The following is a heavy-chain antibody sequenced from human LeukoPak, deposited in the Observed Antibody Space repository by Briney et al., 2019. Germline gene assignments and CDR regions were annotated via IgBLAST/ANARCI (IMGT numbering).Heavy chain of an antibody. CDR3: AKGALDGDYLDY. CDR1: GFTFSSYG. D-gene: IGHD4-17*01. J-gene: IGHJ4*02. CDR2: IRYDGSNK. Sequence: TGGSLRLSCAASGFTFSSYGMHWVRQAPGKGLKWVAFIRYDGSNKYYADSVKGRFTIFRDNSKNTLYLQMNSLRAEDTAVYYCAKGALDGDYLDYWGQGTLVTVSS. V-gene: IGHV3-30*02.